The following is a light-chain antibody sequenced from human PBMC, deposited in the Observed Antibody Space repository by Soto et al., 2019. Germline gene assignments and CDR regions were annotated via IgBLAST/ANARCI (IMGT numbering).Light chain of an antibody. J-gene: IGKJ1*01. CDR3: QQYNTYWS. CDR1: QTISHW. CDR2: DAS. Sequence: DIHLTQSPSSLSASVGDRVTITFRASQTISHWLAWFQQKPGKAPKRLIFDASNLENGVPSRFSGSGSGTEFTLTITGLQPDDFATYYCQQYNTYWSFGQGTEVDI. V-gene: IGKV1-5*01.